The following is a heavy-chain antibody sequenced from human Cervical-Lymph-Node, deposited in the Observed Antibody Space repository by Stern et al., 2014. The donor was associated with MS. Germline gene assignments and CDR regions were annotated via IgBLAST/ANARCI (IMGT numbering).Heavy chain of an antibody. J-gene: IGHJ4*02. CDR1: GSTLTDFF. Sequence: QVQLGQSGAEVKKPGASVKVSCKVSGSTLTDFFMHWVRQPPGKGLEWMGGFDPEDGETIYAQNFQGRVTMTEDTSTDTAYMELSSLRSDDTAVYYCATDYNYWGQGTLVTVSS. V-gene: IGHV1-24*01. CDR2: FDPEDGET. D-gene: IGHD3-10*01. CDR3: ATDYNY.